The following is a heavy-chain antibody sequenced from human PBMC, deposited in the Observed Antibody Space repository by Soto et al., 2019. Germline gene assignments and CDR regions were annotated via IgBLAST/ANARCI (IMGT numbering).Heavy chain of an antibody. Sequence: QVQLQESGPGLVKPSQTLSLTCTVSGGSISSGGYYWSWIRQHPGKGLEWIGYIYYSGSTYYNPSLKSRVTIAVNTSKNQFSQKLSSVTAADTAVYCCARDHRAAAGTFDYWGQGTMVTVSS. J-gene: IGHJ4*02. D-gene: IGHD6-13*01. CDR2: IYYSGST. CDR3: ARDHRAAAGTFDY. CDR1: GGSISSGGYY. V-gene: IGHV4-31*03.